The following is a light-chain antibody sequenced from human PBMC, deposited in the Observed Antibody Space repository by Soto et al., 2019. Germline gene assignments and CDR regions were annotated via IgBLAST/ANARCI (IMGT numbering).Light chain of an antibody. CDR3: QQYKSYPLT. Sequence: DIQMTQSPSSLSASVGDRVTITGRASQGITNSLAWFQQKPGKAPKSLIYDASNLYSGVPSKFSGSGSGTDFTLTISSLQPEDFATYYCQQYKSYPLTFGGGTKVEIK. CDR1: QGITNS. CDR2: DAS. J-gene: IGKJ4*01. V-gene: IGKV1-16*02.